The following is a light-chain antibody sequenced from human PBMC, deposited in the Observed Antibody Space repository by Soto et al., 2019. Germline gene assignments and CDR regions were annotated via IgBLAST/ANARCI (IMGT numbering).Light chain of an antibody. CDR1: SSDVGDYNS. Sequence: SALTQPASVSGSPGQSITISCTGTSSDVGDYNSASWYQQHPGKAPKVMIYDVSNRPSGVSNRFSGSKSGNTASLTISGLQAEDEADYYCSSYTSSSTVVFGGGTKLTVL. CDR2: DVS. V-gene: IGLV2-14*01. CDR3: SSYTSSSTVV. J-gene: IGLJ2*01.